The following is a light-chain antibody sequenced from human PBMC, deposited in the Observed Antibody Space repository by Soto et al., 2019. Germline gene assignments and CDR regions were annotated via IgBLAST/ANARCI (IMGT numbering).Light chain of an antibody. CDR2: WAS. Sequence: DIVMAQSPDSLAVSLGERATINCKSSQSVLYSSNNKNYLVWYQQKPGQPPKLLIYWASTRESGVPDRFSGSGSGTDFTLTISSLQAEDVAVYYCQQYYSTLALTFGGGTKVDIK. J-gene: IGKJ4*01. CDR3: QQYYSTLALT. V-gene: IGKV4-1*01. CDR1: QSVLYSSNNKNY.